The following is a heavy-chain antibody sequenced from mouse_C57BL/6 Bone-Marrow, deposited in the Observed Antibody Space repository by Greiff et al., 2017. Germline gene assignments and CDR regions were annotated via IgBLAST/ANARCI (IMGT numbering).Heavy chain of an antibody. Sequence: VQLQQSGAELARPGASVKMSCKASGYTFTSYTMHWVKQRPGQGLEWIGYINPSSGYTTYNQKFKDKATLTADKSSSTANMQLSSLTSEYSAVYYCARSGRFDDWGQGTTLTVSS. CDR1: GYTFTSYT. CDR2: INPSSGYT. V-gene: IGHV1-4*01. J-gene: IGHJ2*01. D-gene: IGHD3-2*02. CDR3: ARSGRFDD.